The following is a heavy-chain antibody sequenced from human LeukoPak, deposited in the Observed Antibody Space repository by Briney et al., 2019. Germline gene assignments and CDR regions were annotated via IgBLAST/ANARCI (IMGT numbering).Heavy chain of an antibody. J-gene: IGHJ4*02. D-gene: IGHD2-2*01. V-gene: IGHV1-18*01. CDR3: ARASRFCSGSTCHDY. Sequence: ASVKVSCKASGYTFTSYGISWVRQAPGQGLEWMGWISAYNGNTNYAQKLQGRVTMTTDTSTSTAYMELRSLRYDDTAVYYCARASRFCSGSTCHDYWGQGTLVTVSS. CDR1: GYTFTSYG. CDR2: ISAYNGNT.